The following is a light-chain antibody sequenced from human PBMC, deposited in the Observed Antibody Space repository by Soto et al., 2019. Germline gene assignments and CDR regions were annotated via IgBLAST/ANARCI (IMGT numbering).Light chain of an antibody. CDR1: QSISGW. CDR2: DVS. V-gene: IGKV1-5*01. J-gene: IGKJ1*01. CDR3: QQYNSYPWT. Sequence: DIQMTQSPSTLAASVGDRVTSTCRASQSISGWLAWYQQKPGKAPKLLIYDVSSLESGVPSRFSGSGSGTEFTLAISSLQPDDFATYYCQQYNSYPWTFGQGTKGDIK.